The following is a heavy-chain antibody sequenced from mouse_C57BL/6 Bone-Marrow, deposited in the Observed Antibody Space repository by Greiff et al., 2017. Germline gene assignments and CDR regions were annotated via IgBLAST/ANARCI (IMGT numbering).Heavy chain of an antibody. CDR2: IYPRSGNT. V-gene: IGHV1-81*01. J-gene: IGHJ3*01. Sequence: QVQLQQSGAELARPGASVKLSCKASGYTFTSYGISWVKQRTGQGLEWIGEIYPRSGNTYYNEKFKGKATLTADKSSSTAYMELNSLTSEDSAVYFCARDDRGFAYWGQGTLVTVSA. CDR1: GYTFTSYG. D-gene: IGHD2-14*01. CDR3: ARDDRGFAY.